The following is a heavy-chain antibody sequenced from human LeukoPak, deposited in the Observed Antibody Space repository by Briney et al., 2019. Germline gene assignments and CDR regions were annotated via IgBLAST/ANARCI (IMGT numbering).Heavy chain of an antibody. CDR3: TRALVGGITIFGVVIIGPYFDY. J-gene: IGHJ4*02. D-gene: IGHD3-3*01. V-gene: IGHV3-49*03. CDR2: IRSKAYGGTT. CDR1: GFTFGDYA. Sequence: SLRLSCTASGFTFGDYAMSWFRQAPGKGLEWVGFIRSKAYGGTTEYAASVKGRFTISRDDSKSIAYLQMNSLKTEDTAVYYCTRALVGGITIFGVVIIGPYFDYWGQGTLVTVSS.